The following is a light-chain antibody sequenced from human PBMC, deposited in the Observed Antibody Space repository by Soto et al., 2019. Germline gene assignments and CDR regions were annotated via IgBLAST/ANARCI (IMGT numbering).Light chain of an antibody. CDR1: QSFGNY. J-gene: IGKJ4*01. CDR3: QHRANWPLLV. V-gene: IGKV3-11*01. Sequence: EIVLTQSPATLSVYPGEGATLSCWASQSFGNYIAWYQQKPGQIPRLLISDTYNRAAGIPARFSGSGSGAAISLIISSIEPEDSAIYYCQHRANWPLLVFGGGTKVEIK. CDR2: DTY.